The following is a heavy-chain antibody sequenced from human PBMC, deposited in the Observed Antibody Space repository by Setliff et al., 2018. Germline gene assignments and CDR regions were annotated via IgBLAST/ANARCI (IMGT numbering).Heavy chain of an antibody. CDR2: INTKTGDP. CDR1: GYSLSNYV. CDR3: ARADHLVTTTFDY. Sequence: ASVKVSCKASGYSLSNYVMNWVRQAPGQGLEWMGWINTKTGDPTYAQGYTGSFAFSLDTSDSATYLDISNLKAEDTATYYCARADHLVTTTFDYWGQGTLVTVSS. D-gene: IGHD4-17*01. V-gene: IGHV7-4-1*02. J-gene: IGHJ4*01.